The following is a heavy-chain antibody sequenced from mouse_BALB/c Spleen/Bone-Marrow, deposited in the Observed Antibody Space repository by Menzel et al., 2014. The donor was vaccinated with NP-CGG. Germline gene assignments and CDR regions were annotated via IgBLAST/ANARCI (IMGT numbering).Heavy chain of an antibody. D-gene: IGHD2-4*01. J-gene: IGHJ3*01. Sequence: VQLQQSGAEVVKPGASVKLSCKTSGYTFTNYWIQWVKQRPGKGLGWIGEIFPGTDTSYYNEKFKDKATLTVDTSSRTAYIQHSNLTSEDSAVYFCSRSYDYNEGAGFTYWGQGTLVTVSA. CDR2: IFPGTDTS. CDR3: SRSYDYNEGAGFTY. V-gene: IGHV1S132*01. CDR1: GYTFTNYW.